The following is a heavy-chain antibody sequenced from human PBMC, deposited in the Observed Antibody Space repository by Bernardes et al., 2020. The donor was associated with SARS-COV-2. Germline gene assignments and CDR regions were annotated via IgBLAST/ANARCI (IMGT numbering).Heavy chain of an antibody. D-gene: IGHD1-20*01. Sequence: ASVKVSCKVSGYTLTELSMHWVRQAPGKGLEWMGGFDPEDAETIYAQKFQGRVTITEDTSTDTAYMELSSLRSEDTAVYYCATAAAITGTPNHYYYYYGMDVWGQGTTVTVSS. V-gene: IGHV1-24*01. J-gene: IGHJ6*02. CDR3: ATAAAITGTPNHYYYYYGMDV. CDR2: FDPEDAET. CDR1: GYTLTELS.